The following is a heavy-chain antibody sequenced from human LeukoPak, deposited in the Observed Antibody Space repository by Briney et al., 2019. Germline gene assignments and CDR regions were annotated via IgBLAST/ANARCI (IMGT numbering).Heavy chain of an antibody. CDR2: IYHSGST. J-gene: IGHJ5*02. V-gene: IGHV4-38-2*02. D-gene: IGHD6-13*01. CDR1: GYSISSGYY. Sequence: SETLSLTCTVSGYSISSGYYWGWIRPPPGKGLEWIGSIYHSGSTYYNPSLKSRVTISVDTSKNQFSLKLSSVTAADTAVYYCARADSSSWYPNHNWFDPWGQGTLVTVSS. CDR3: ARADSSSWYPNHNWFDP.